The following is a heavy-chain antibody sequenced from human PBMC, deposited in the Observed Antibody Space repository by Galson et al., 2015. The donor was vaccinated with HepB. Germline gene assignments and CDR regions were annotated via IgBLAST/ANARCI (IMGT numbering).Heavy chain of an antibody. J-gene: IGHJ2*01. CDR2: IYYSGST. CDR1: GGSISSYY. CDR3: AREAGSVPRGWYFDL. D-gene: IGHD3-10*01. V-gene: IGHV4-59*01. Sequence: ETLSLSCTVSGGSISSYYWSWIRQPPGKGLEWIGYIYYSGSTNYNPSLKSRVTISVDTSKNQFSLKLSSVTAADTAVYYCAREAGSVPRGWYFDLWGRGTLVTVSS.